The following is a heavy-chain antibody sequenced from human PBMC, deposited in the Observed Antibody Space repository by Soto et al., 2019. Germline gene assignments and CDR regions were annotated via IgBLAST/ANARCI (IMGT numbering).Heavy chain of an antibody. V-gene: IGHV1-58*01. D-gene: IGHD3-22*01. CDR1: GFTFTSSA. CDR2: IVVGSGNT. J-gene: IGHJ4*02. CDR3: AAATHGYYYVSSDYFDY. Sequence: QMQRVQSGPEVKKPGTSVKVSGKASGFTFTSSAVQWVRQARGQRLEWIGWIVVGSGNTNYAQKFQERVTITRDMSTSTAYMELSSLRSEDTAVYYCAAATHGYYYVSSDYFDYWGQGTLVTVSS.